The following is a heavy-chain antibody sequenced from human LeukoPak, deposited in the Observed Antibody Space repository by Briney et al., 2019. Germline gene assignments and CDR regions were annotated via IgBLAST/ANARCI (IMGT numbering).Heavy chain of an antibody. Sequence: PSETLSLTCAVYGGSFSGYYWSWIRQPPGKGLEWIGEINHSGSTNYNPSLKSRVTISVDTSKNQFSLKLSSVTAADTAVYYCARGGWSGYYYDSSGYLFDYWGQGTLVTVSS. J-gene: IGHJ4*02. CDR1: GGSFSGYY. CDR2: INHSGST. D-gene: IGHD3-22*01. CDR3: ARGGWSGYYYDSSGYLFDY. V-gene: IGHV4-34*01.